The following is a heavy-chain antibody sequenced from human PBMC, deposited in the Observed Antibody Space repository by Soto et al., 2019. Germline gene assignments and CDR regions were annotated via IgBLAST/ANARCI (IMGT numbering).Heavy chain of an antibody. CDR1: GFTFSSYG. Sequence: GGSLRLSCAASGFTFSSYGMHWVRQAPGKGLEWVSVIYSGGSTYYADSVKGRFTISRDNSKNTLYLQMNSLRAEDTAVYYCARDQDYYYGMDVWGQGTTVTVSS. V-gene: IGHV3-66*01. CDR3: ARDQDYYYGMDV. CDR2: IYSGGST. J-gene: IGHJ6*02.